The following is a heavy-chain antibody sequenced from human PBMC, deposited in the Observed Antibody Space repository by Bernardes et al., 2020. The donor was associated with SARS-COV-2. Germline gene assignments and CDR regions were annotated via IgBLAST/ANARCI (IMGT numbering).Heavy chain of an antibody. CDR1: RLAFTHPD. J-gene: IGHJ4*02. Sequence: SLRLSSVTSRLAFTHPDLAWVRQAPGRVLEWVSTISAIRNTPYAAPVMGRFTISRDDVNNALYLQMNNLRVEDTDTYYCTTELQYDNLYWGQGALVTVS. D-gene: IGHD3-22*01. V-gene: IGHV3-23*01. CDR2: ISAIRNT. CDR3: TTELQYDNLY.